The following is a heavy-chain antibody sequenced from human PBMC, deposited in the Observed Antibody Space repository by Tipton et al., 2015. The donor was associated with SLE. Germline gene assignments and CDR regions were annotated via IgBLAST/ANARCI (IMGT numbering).Heavy chain of an antibody. Sequence: LRLSCTATGDSVTSSGYYWSWIRQHPGKGLEWIGYIYYSGSTYYNPSLKSRVTISVDTSKNQFSLQLTSVTPEDTAVYYCARYANWGQLHYFDYWGQGTLVTVSS. V-gene: IGHV4-31*02. CDR1: GDSVTSSGYY. J-gene: IGHJ4*02. D-gene: IGHD7-27*01. CDR3: ARYANWGQLHYFDY. CDR2: IYYSGST.